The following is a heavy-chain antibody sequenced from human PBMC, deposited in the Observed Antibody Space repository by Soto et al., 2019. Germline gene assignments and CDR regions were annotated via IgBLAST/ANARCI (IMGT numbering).Heavy chain of an antibody. J-gene: IGHJ6*02. V-gene: IGHV3-23*01. CDR1: GFTFSSYA. D-gene: IGHD4-17*01. CDR2: ISGSGGST. Sequence: GGSLRLSCAASGFTFSSYAMSWVRQAPGKGLEWVSAISGSGGSTYYADSVKGRFTISRDNSKNTLYLQMNSLRAEDTAVYYCARGGMTTAYYYYYYGMDVWGQGTTVTVS. CDR3: ARGGMTTAYYYYYYGMDV.